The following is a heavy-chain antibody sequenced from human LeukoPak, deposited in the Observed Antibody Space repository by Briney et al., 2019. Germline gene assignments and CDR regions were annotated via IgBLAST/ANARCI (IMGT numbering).Heavy chain of an antibody. CDR3: ARGRTYYYDSSGYFSFDY. Sequence: LSLTCTVSGGSISSGGYYWHWVRQAPGKGLEWVSSISSSSSYIYYADSVKGRFTISRDNAKNSLYLQMNSLRAEDTAVYYCARGRTYYYDSSGYFSFDYWGQGTLVTVSS. D-gene: IGHD3-22*01. CDR2: ISSSSSYI. V-gene: IGHV3-21*01. J-gene: IGHJ4*02. CDR1: GGSISSGGYY.